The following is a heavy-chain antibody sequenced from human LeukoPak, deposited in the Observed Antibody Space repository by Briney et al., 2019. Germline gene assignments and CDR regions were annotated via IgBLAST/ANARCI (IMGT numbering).Heavy chain of an antibody. CDR3: AKVSWQWELLGYFDY. D-gene: IGHD1-26*01. CDR1: GFTFDDYA. CDR2: ISWNSGSI. J-gene: IGHJ4*02. V-gene: IGHV3-9*01. Sequence: GGSLRLSCAASGFTFDDYAMHWVRQAPGKGLEWVSGISWNSGSIGYADSVKGRFTISRDNAKNSLYLQMNSLRAEDTALYYCAKVSWQWELLGYFDYWGQGTLVTVSS.